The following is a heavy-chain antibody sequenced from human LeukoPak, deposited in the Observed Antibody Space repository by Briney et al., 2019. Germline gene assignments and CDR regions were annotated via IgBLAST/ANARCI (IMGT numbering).Heavy chain of an antibody. CDR1: GYTFTSYH. V-gene: IGHV1-46*01. CDR3: ARSSSDYDFWSR. Sequence: ASVKVSCKASGYTFTSYHMHWVRQAPGQGLEWMGIINPSGGTTNYAQKFRGRVTMTRDMSTSTVYMELSSLRSEDTAVYYCARSSSDYDFWSRWGQGTLVTVSS. J-gene: IGHJ4*02. CDR2: INPSGGTT. D-gene: IGHD3-3*01.